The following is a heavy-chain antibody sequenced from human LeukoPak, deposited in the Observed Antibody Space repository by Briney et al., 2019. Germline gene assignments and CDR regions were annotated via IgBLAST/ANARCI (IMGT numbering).Heavy chain of an antibody. Sequence: PGRSLRPSCAASGFTFSSYGMHWVRQAPGKGLEWVAVIWYDGSNKYYADSVKGRFTISRDNSKNTLYLQMNGLRAEDTAVYYCARDALGYCSGGSCYSLGYWGQGTLVTVSS. D-gene: IGHD2-15*01. V-gene: IGHV3-33*01. CDR2: IWYDGSNK. CDR3: ARDALGYCSGGSCYSLGY. J-gene: IGHJ4*02. CDR1: GFTFSSYG.